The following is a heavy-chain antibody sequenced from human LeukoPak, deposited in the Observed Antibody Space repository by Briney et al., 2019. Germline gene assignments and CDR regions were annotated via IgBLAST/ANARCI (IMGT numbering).Heavy chain of an antibody. V-gene: IGHV3-33*01. Sequence: GRSLRLSCAASGFTFSSYGMHWVRQAPGKGLEGVAVIWYDGSNKYYADSVKGRFTISRDNSKNSLYLQMNSLTAGDTAVYYCARGPPRGKYYYMDVWGKGTTVTVSS. CDR2: IWYDGSNK. CDR3: ARGPPRGKYYYMDV. D-gene: IGHD1-1*01. CDR1: GFTFSSYG. J-gene: IGHJ6*03.